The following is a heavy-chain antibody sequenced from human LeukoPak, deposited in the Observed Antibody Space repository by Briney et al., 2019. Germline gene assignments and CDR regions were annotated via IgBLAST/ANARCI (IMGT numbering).Heavy chain of an antibody. CDR3: ARDRLVSNFLGYYYDRMDV. V-gene: IGHV3-7*01. Sequence: PGGSLRLSCAASGFTFSSYWMSWVRQAPGKGLEWVSNIKQDGSEKYYVDSVKGRFTISRDNAKNSLYLQMNSLRDEDTAVYYCARDRLVSNFLGYYYDRMDVWGKGATVPVS. CDR1: GFTFSSYW. CDR2: IKQDGSEK. D-gene: IGHD4-11*01. J-gene: IGHJ6*04.